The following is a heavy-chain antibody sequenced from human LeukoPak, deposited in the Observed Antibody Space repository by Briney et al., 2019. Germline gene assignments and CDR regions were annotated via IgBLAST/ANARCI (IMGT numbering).Heavy chain of an antibody. CDR2: INPSGGST. Sequence: ASVKVSCKASGYTFTRYYMHGVRQAPGQWLEWMGIINPSGGSTNYAQKFQGRVTMTRDTSTSTVYMELSSLRSEDTAVYYGARDRPPNAFDIWGQGTMVTVSS. V-gene: IGHV1-46*01. CDR3: ARDRPPNAFDI. J-gene: IGHJ3*02. CDR1: GYTFTRYY. D-gene: IGHD6-6*01.